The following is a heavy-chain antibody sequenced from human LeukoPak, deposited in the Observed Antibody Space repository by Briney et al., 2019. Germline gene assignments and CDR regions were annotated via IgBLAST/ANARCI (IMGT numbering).Heavy chain of an antibody. V-gene: IGHV3-7*03. CDR3: ARGIAWFGELSPYFDY. D-gene: IGHD3-10*01. J-gene: IGHJ4*02. Sequence: GGSLRLSCAPSEFTFSRYWMSCVRPAPGKGLEWVANIKQDGSEKYYVDSVKGRFTISRDKAKNSLYLQMNSLRAEDTAVYYCARGIAWFGELSPYFDYWGQGTLVTVSP. CDR2: IKQDGSEK. CDR1: EFTFSRYW.